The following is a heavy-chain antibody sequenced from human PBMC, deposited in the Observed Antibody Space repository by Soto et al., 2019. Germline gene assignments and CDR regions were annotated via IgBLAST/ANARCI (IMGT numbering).Heavy chain of an antibody. Sequence: PGGSLRLSCAASGFTFSDYYMSWIRQAPGKGLEWVSYISSSGSTIYYADSVKGRFTISRDNAKNSLYLQMNSLRAEDTAVYYCARDSGSSIHYYYYYYGMDVWGQGTTVTVSS. CDR1: GFTFSDYY. D-gene: IGHD6-6*01. V-gene: IGHV3-11*01. CDR3: ARDSGSSIHYYYYYYGMDV. J-gene: IGHJ6*02. CDR2: ISSSGSTI.